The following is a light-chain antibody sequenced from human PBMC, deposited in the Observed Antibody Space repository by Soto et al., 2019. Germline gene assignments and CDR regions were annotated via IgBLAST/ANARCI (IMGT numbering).Light chain of an antibody. V-gene: IGKV3-20*01. CDR1: QSIISNY. Sequence: EIVLTQSPGTLSLSPGERATLYCRASQSIISNYLAWYQRRPGQAPRLLIYGSTSRATGIPARFSGSGSGTDFTLTITRLESEDFAVYYCQQYGSSPPTFGQGTKVEIK. CDR3: QQYGSSPPT. J-gene: IGKJ1*01. CDR2: GST.